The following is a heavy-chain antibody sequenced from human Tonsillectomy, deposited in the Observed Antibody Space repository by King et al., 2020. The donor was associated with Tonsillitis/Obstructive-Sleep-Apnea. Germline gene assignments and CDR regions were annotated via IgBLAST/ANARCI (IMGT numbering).Heavy chain of an antibody. Sequence: VQLVDSGGGVVRPGRSLRLSCAASGFTFSDYGMHWVRQAPGKGLEWVAVIWYDGSNKYYADSVKGRFTISRDNSKNTVYLQMNSLRAEDTAVYYCARTYYFKDYYYGMDVWGQGPTVTVSS. J-gene: IGHJ6*02. CDR1: GFTFSDYG. CDR2: IWYDGSNK. CDR3: ARTYYFKDYYYGMDV. D-gene: IGHD3-10*01. V-gene: IGHV3-33*01.